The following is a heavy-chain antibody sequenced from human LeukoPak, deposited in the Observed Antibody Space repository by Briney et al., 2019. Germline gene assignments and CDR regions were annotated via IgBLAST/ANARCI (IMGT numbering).Heavy chain of an antibody. Sequence: KPSETLSLTCTVSGYSISSGYYWGWIRQPPGKGLEWIGSIYHSGSTYYNPSLKSRVTISVDTSKNQFSLKLSSVTAADTAVYYCARGGCSSTSCYKTQNWFDPWGQGTLVTVSS. CDR2: IYHSGST. D-gene: IGHD2-2*01. CDR1: GYSISSGYY. CDR3: ARGGCSSTSCYKTQNWFDP. J-gene: IGHJ5*02. V-gene: IGHV4-38-2*02.